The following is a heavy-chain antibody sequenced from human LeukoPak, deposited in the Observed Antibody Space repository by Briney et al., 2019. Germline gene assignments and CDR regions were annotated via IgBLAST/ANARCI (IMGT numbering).Heavy chain of an antibody. V-gene: IGHV3-23*01. J-gene: IGHJ4*02. CDR1: GFIFNNYA. CDR2: ISGSGGST. D-gene: IGHD3-22*01. CDR3: AKDLPTYYYDSSGPFDY. Sequence: GGSLRLSCAASGFIFNNYAMSWVRQAPGKGLEWVSTISGSGGSTYYADSVKGRFTISRDNSKNTLYLQMNSLRAEDTAVYYCAKDLPTYYYDSSGPFDYWGQGTLVTVSS.